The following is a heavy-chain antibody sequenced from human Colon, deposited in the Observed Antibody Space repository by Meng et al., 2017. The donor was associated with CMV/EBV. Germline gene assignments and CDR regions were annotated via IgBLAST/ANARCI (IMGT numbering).Heavy chain of an antibody. CDR1: GFTFSSRE. Sequence: GESLKISCVASGFTFSSREMNWVRQAPGKGLEWIAYISSSSIYYADSVKGRFTISTDNAKNSLSLQMNSLRVEDTAVYYCATSPRHIVAGWTDYWGQGTLVTVSS. CDR2: ISSSSI. J-gene: IGHJ4*02. D-gene: IGHD2-15*01. V-gene: IGHV3-48*03. CDR3: ATSPRHIVAGWTDY.